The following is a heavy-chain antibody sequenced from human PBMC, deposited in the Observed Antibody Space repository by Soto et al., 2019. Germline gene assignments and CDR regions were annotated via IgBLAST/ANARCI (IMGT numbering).Heavy chain of an antibody. CDR2: INPNSGGT. CDR3: ARASGVAAAGTR. D-gene: IGHD6-13*01. V-gene: IGHV1-2*02. Sequence: ASVKVSCKASRYTFTGYYIHWGRQSPGQGLEWMGWINPNSGGTNYAQKFQGRVTMTRDTSISTAYMELTRLTSDDTAVYYCARASGVAAAGTRWGQGTTVTVSS. J-gene: IGHJ6*02. CDR1: RYTFTGYY.